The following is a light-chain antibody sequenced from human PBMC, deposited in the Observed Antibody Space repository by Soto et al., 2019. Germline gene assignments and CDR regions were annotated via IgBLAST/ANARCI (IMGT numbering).Light chain of an antibody. CDR2: DAS. CDR1: QSVSSY. Sequence: EIVLTQSPGTLSLSPGDRATLSCRASQSVSSYLAWYQQKPGQAPRLLIYDASNRATGIPARFSGSGSGTEFTLTISSLQSEDFAVYYCHQYYKWPLTCGGGPRWIT. J-gene: IGKJ4*01. V-gene: IGKV3D-15*01. CDR3: HQYYKWPLT.